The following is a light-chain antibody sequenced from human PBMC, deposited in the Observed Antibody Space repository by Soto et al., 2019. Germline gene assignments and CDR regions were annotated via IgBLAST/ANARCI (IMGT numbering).Light chain of an antibody. CDR1: SSNIGSNT. J-gene: IGLJ3*02. Sequence: QSVLTQPPSTSGTPGQRVTISCSGGSSNIGSNTVNWYQHLPGTAPKLLIYSNNQRPSGVPDRFSGSKSGTSASLAVSGLQSEDEADYYCGTWDVSLSGEVFGGGTQLTVL. CDR2: SNN. V-gene: IGLV1-44*01. CDR3: GTWDVSLSGEV.